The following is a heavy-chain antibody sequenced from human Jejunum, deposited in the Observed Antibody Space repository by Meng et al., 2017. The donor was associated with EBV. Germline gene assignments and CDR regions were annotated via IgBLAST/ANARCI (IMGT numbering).Heavy chain of an antibody. CDR1: GASITGTNW. Sequence: QGQRQGARPVSVPPSGTLSLPCAVSGASITGTNWWSWVRQPPGKGLEWIAEIWHGGNTNYNPALKSRVTISVDKSNNQFSLKLASVTAADTAVYFCARGNAYNVPSFDYWGQGTLVTVSS. CDR3: ARGNAYNVPSFDY. J-gene: IGHJ4*02. D-gene: IGHD5-24*01. V-gene: IGHV4-4*02. CDR2: IWHGGNT.